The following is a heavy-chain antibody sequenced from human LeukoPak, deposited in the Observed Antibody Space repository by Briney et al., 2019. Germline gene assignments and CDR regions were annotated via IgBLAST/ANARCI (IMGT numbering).Heavy chain of an antibody. D-gene: IGHD2/OR15-2a*01. CDR3: AREVYCSHTTCYYFDY. CDR2: ISDSSRYI. J-gene: IGHJ4*02. V-gene: IGHV3-21*01. Sequence: PGGSLRLSCAASGFTFSSYSMNWVRQAPGKGLEWVSSISDSSRYIFYVDSVKGRFTISRDNAKNSLYLQMNSLRAEDTAVYYCAREVYCSHTTCYYFDYWGLGTLVTVSS. CDR1: GFTFSSYS.